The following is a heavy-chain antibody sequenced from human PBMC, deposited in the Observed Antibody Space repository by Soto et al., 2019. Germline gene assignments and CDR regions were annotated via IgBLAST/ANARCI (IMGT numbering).Heavy chain of an antibody. CDR1: GRTFSSYA. Sequence: GASVKVSCEASGRTFSSYAISWVRQAPGQGLEWMGGIIPIFGTANYAQKFQGRVTITADESTSTAYMELSSLRSEDTAVYYCARELATVVTGWFDPWGQGTLVTVSS. V-gene: IGHV1-69*13. J-gene: IGHJ5*02. D-gene: IGHD4-17*01. CDR3: ARELATVVTGWFDP. CDR2: IIPIFGTA.